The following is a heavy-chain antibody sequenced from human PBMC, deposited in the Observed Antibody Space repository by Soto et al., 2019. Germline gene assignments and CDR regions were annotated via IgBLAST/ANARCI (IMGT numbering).Heavy chain of an antibody. CDR2: IWYDGTNK. CDR1: GFTFSISG. Sequence: GGSLRLSCAASGFTFSISGMHWVRQAPGTGLEWVAVIWYDGTNKYYSDSVKGRFTISRGNAKNSLYLQMNSLRAEDTAVYYCASYDSGWFDPWGQGTLVTVSS. V-gene: IGHV3-33*03. CDR3: ASYDSGWFDP. J-gene: IGHJ5*02. D-gene: IGHD3-3*01.